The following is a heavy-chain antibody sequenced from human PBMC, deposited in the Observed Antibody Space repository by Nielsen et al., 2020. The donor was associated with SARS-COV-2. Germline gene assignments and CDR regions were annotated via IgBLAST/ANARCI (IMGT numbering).Heavy chain of an antibody. CDR3: ARDRYYDILTGYYSPYYGMDV. D-gene: IGHD3-9*01. CDR2: IYYSGST. J-gene: IGHJ6*02. V-gene: IGHV4-30-4*01. Sequence: SETLSLTCTVSGGSISSGDYYWSWIRQPPGKGLEWIGYIYYSGSTYYNPSLKSRVTISVDTSKNQFSLKLSSVTAADTAVYYCARDRYYDILTGYYSPYYGMDVWGQGTTVTVSS. CDR1: GGSISSGDYY.